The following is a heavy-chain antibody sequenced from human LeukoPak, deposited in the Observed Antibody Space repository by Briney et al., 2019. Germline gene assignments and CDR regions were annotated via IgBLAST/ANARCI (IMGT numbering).Heavy chain of an antibody. J-gene: IGHJ4*02. CDR1: GGSLSSGAYY. D-gene: IGHD3-10*01. Sequence: SETLSPTCTVSGGSLSSGAYYWSWIRQHPGKGLEWIGYIYYSGTTYYSPSLRSRVTLSVDTSEKQFSLNLNSVTAADTAVYYCARGYYAGSGSIYLDYWGLGTLVTVSS. CDR2: IYYSGTT. CDR3: ARGYYAGSGSIYLDY. V-gene: IGHV4-31*03.